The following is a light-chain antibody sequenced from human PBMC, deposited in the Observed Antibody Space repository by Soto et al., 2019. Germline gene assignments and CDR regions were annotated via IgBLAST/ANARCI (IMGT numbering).Light chain of an antibody. J-gene: IGLJ1*01. CDR2: DVN. CDR1: SSDVGSYDY. V-gene: IGLV2-14*03. CDR3: CAYSTSGTHV. Sequence: QSALTQPACVSGSPGQSITFSCTGTSSDVGSYDYVSWHQQHPGKAPKLIIYDVNNRPSGVPSRFSGSKSGNTASLIISGLQAEDEADYYCCAYSTSGTHVFGTVTKVTVL.